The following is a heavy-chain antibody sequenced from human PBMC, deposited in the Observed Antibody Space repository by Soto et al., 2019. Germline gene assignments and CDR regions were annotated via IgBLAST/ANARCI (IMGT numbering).Heavy chain of an antibody. V-gene: IGHV5-10-1*01. D-gene: IGHD6-6*01. CDR3: ARKYSGSSWFDP. CDR2: IDPSDSYT. J-gene: IGHJ5*02. Sequence: GESLKISCKGSGYSFTSYWISWVRQMPGKGLEWMGRIDPSDSYTNYSPSFQGHVTISADKSISTAYLQWSSLKSDDTAVYYCARKYSGSSWFDPWGQGTLVTVSS. CDR1: GYSFTSYW.